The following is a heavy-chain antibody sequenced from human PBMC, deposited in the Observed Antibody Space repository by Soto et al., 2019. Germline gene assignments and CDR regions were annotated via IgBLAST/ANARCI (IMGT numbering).Heavy chain of an antibody. J-gene: IGHJ6*01. CDR2: IYYSGST. V-gene: IGHV4-28*03. CDR1: AYSISSSNW. CDR3: ARVGDHYGFWGPSRYGRDV. D-gene: IGHD3-3*01. Sequence: PSETLSLTCALSAYSISSSNWCGWIRQPPGKGLEWSGYIYYSGSTNYNPSLKSRVTISIDTSKNQFSLKLSSVNAADTAAHYSARVGDHYGFWGPSRYGRDVWGQGTTVTVSS.